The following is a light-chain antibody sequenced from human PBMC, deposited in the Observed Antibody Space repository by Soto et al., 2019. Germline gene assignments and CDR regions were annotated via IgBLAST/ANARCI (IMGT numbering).Light chain of an antibody. J-gene: IGLJ1*01. V-gene: IGLV1-44*01. Sequence: QSVLTQPPSASGTPGQRVTISCSGGSSNIGTNTVNWYAQLPGTAPKLLIYRNNQRPSGVPDRFSGSKSGTSASLAISGRQSEDEADYYCAAWDDSLNGYVFGTGTKVTVL. CDR2: RNN. CDR1: SSNIGTNT. CDR3: AAWDDSLNGYV.